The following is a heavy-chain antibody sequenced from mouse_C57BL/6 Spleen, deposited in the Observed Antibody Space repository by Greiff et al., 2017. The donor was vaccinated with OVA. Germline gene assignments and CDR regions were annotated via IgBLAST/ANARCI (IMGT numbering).Heavy chain of an antibody. D-gene: IGHD3-2*02. V-gene: IGHV1-74*01. Sequence: QVQLQQSGAELVKPGASVKVSCKASGYTFTSYWMHWVKQRPGQGLEWIGRIHPSDSDTNYNQKFKGKATLTVDKSSSTAYMQLSSPTSEDSAVYYCAIPRGGKTAQATDYAMDYWGQGTSVTVSS. CDR2: IHPSDSDT. CDR1: GYTFTSYW. CDR3: AIPRGGKTAQATDYAMDY. J-gene: IGHJ4*01.